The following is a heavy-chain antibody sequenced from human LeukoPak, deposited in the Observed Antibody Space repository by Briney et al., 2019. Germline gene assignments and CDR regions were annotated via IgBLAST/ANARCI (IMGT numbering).Heavy chain of an antibody. Sequence: GESLKISCKGSGYSFTSYWIGWVRQMPGKGLEWMGIIYPGDSDTRYSPSFQGQVTISADKSISTAYLQWSSLKASDTAMYYCARPAGYGRYDFWSGEREDAFDIWGQGTMVTVSS. CDR1: GYSFTSYW. J-gene: IGHJ3*02. D-gene: IGHD3-3*01. CDR3: ARPAGYGRYDFWSGEREDAFDI. CDR2: IYPGDSDT. V-gene: IGHV5-51*01.